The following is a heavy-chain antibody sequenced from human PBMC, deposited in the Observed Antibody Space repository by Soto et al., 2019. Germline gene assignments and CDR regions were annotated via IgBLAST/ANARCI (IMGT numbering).Heavy chain of an antibody. CDR1: GFTFSSYA. D-gene: IGHD3-3*01. V-gene: IGHV3-30-3*01. J-gene: IGHJ1*01. Sequence: GGSLRLSCAASGFTFSSYAMHWVRQAPGKGLEWVAVISYDGSNKYYADSVKGRFTISRDNSKNTLYLQMNSLRAEDTAVYYCADLKWSRSYLPWGQGTLVTVSS. CDR2: ISYDGSNK. CDR3: ADLKWSRSYLP.